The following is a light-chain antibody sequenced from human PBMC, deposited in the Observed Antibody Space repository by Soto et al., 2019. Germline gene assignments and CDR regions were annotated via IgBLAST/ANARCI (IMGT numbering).Light chain of an antibody. V-gene: IGKV3-15*01. Sequence: EIEMTQSPARLSVSPGESATLSCRASQSVSSNLAWYQQKPGQAPRLVIYGASTRATGIPARFSGSGSGTEFTLTISSLQSEDFALYYCQQYNNWPPFTFGQGTKLEIK. J-gene: IGKJ2*01. CDR3: QQYNNWPPFT. CDR1: QSVSSN. CDR2: GAS.